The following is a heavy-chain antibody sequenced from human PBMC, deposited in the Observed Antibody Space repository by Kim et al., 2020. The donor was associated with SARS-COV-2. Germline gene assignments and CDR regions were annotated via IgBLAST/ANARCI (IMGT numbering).Heavy chain of an antibody. J-gene: IGHJ4*02. CDR2: INTNTGNP. Sequence: ASVKVSCKASGYTFTSNAMNWVRQAPGQGLEWMGWINTNTGNPTYAQGFTGRFVFSLVISVSTAYLQVSSLKAVDTAVYFCARDFTGYFVFWGQGNLVSV. CDR3: ARDFTGYFVF. CDR1: GYTFTSNA. V-gene: IGHV7-4-1*02. D-gene: IGHD3-16*01.